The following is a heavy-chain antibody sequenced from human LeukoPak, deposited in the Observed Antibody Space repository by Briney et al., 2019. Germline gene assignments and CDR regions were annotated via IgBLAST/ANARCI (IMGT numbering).Heavy chain of an antibody. CDR1: GYTLTELA. J-gene: IGHJ3*02. Sequence: AVTVSFQFAGYTLTELAMHVLRQAPGKGLEWMGGFDPEYGERSFAQEVHGRVSMTDDTYKDTAYMELSSQRPEDTAVYYCATVPCIIIGADAFHIWGQGTMLSVSS. D-gene: IGHD2-21*01. V-gene: IGHV1-24*01. CDR2: FDPEYGER. CDR3: ATVPCIIIGADAFHI.